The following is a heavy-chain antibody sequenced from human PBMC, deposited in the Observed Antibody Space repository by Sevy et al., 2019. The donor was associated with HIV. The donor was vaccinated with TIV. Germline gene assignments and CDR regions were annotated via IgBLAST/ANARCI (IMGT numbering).Heavy chain of an antibody. CDR2: FSFGCGKI. V-gene: IGHV3-23*01. CDR1: GFTFSNYA. D-gene: IGHD2-2*01. J-gene: IGHJ4*02. CDR3: AREGCSKPHDY. Sequence: GESLKISCAASGFTFSNYAMSWVRQAPGKGLEWVSTFSFGCGKINYADSVKGRFTISRDNSKNTLYLQMNSLRAEDTALYYCAREGCSKPHDYWGQGILVTVSS.